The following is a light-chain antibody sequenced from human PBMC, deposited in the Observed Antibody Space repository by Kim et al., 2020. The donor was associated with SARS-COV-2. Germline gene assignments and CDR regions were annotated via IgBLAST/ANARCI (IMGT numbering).Light chain of an antibody. CDR2: DNN. CDR3: GTWDTNLTAGV. V-gene: IGLV1-51*01. Sequence: GQGVTISCSGSSSNIGNNYVSWYRQLPGTAPKLLIYDNNKRPSGIPDRFSGSKSGTSATLGITGLQTGDEADYHCGTWDTNLTAGVFGGGTQLTVL. CDR1: SSNIGNNY. J-gene: IGLJ3*02.